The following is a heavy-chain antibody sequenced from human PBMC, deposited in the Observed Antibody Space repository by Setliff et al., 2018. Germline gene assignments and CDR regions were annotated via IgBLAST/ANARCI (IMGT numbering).Heavy chain of an antibody. CDR1: GFTFSTYA. V-gene: IGHV3-48*03. D-gene: IGHD1-20*01. J-gene: IGHJ6*04. CDR2: ISSIGRLI. Sequence: AGGSLRLSCAASGFTFSTYALSWVRQAPGRGLELVSYISSIGRLIHYADTVKGRFTVFRGNAGNSVHLQMNNLRVDDAAIYYCASPPIRQYNYYMDVWGKGTTVTVSS. CDR3: ASPPIRQYNYYMDV.